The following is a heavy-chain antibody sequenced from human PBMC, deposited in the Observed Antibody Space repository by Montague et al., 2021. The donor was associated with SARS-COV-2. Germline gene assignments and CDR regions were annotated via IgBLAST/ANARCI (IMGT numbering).Heavy chain of an antibody. D-gene: IGHD4/OR15-4a*01. V-gene: IGHV4-61*02. CDR1: GGSISSDSYY. CDR2: VYTTGST. CDR3: ARGTLSVNMALVVLLGGLYYFDS. Sequence: TLSLTCTVSGGSISSDSYYWSWIRQPAGKGLEWIGRVYTTGSTNYNPSLKSRVTISGDTSRNQFSLRLSSVTAADTAVYYCARGTLSVNMALVVLLGGLYYFDSWGQGTLVAVSS. J-gene: IGHJ4*02.